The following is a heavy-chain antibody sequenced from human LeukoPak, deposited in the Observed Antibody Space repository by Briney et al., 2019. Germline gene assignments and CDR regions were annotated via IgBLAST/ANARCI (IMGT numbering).Heavy chain of an antibody. V-gene: IGHV1-69*05. CDR3: ARQGPNHDYNDPTGNWFDP. CDR1: GGTFSSYA. D-gene: IGHD5-24*01. CDR2: IIPIFGTA. J-gene: IGHJ5*02. Sequence: ASVKVSCKASGGTFSSYAISWVRQAPGQGLEWMGGIIPIFGTASYAQKFQGRVTITTDESTSTAYMELSSLRSEDTAVYYCARQGPNHDYNDPTGNWFDPWGQGTLVTVSS.